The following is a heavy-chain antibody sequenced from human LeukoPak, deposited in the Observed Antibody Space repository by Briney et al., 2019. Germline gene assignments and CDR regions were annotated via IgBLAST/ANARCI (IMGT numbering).Heavy chain of an antibody. CDR3: AKDQKGARGYYEVDY. D-gene: IGHD1-26*01. CDR2: ISGSGGST. Sequence: PGASLRLSCAASGFTFSSYAMSWVRQAPGKGLEWDSTISGSGGSTYYADSVKGRFTISRDNSKNTLYLQMNSLRAEDTAVYYCAKDQKGARGYYEVDYWGQGTLVTVSS. CDR1: GFTFSSYA. J-gene: IGHJ4*02. V-gene: IGHV3-23*01.